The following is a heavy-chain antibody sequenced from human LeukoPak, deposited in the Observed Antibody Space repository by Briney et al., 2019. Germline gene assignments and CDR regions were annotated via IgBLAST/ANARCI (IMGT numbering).Heavy chain of an antibody. D-gene: IGHD6-19*01. CDR2: ISSNGGST. V-gene: IGHV3-64D*06. CDR3: VNQISGWVS. J-gene: IGHJ5*02. Sequence: PGGSLRLSCAASGFTFSSLPMHWVRQAPGKGLEYVSRISSNGGSTFYADSVKGRFSISSDNSKNTLYLQMSSLRTEDTAVYYCVNQISGWVSWGQGTLVTVSS. CDR1: GFTFSSLP.